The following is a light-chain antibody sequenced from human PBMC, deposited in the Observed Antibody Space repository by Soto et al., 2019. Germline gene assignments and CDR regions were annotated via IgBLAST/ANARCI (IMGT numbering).Light chain of an antibody. CDR1: QSISSW. CDR2: DVS. J-gene: IGKJ2*01. CDR3: QHYKSYAHT. V-gene: IGKV1-5*01. Sequence: DIQMTQSPSTLSASVGDRVTITCRASQSISSWLAWYQQKPGKAPKLLIYDVSSLESGVPSRFSGSGSGTEIPLTISSLQPDDFATYYCQHYKSYAHTFGQGTKLEIK.